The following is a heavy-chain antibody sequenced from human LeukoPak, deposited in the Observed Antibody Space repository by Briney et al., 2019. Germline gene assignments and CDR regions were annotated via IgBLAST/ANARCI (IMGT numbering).Heavy chain of an antibody. CDR1: GYTFTSYD. V-gene: IGHV1-69*06. J-gene: IGHJ3*02. D-gene: IGHD2-21*01. CDR2: IIPIFGTA. Sequence: ASVKVSCKASGYTFTSYDINWVRQAPGQGLGWMGGIIPIFGTANYAQKFQGRVTITADKSTSTAYMELSSLRSEDTAVYYCAIYSRGDAFDIWGQGTMVTVSS. CDR3: AIYSRGDAFDI.